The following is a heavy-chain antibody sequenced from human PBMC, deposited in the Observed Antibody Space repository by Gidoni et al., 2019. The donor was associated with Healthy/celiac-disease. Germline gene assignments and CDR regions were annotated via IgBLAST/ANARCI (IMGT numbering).Heavy chain of an antibody. V-gene: IGHV3-15*07. CDR1: GFTFSNAW. CDR3: TTTYSPRAAWAVDQY. Sequence: EVQLVESGGGLVKPGGSLRLSCAASGFTFSNAWMNWVRQAPGKGLEWVGRIKSKTDGGTTDYAAPVKGRFTISRDDSKNTLYLQMNSLKTEDTAVYYCTTTYSPRAAWAVDQYWGQGTLVTVSS. D-gene: IGHD2-21*01. CDR2: IKSKTDGGTT. J-gene: IGHJ4*02.